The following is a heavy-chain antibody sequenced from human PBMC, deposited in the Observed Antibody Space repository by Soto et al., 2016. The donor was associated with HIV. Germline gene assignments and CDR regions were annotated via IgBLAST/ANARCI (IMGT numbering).Heavy chain of an antibody. CDR1: GYTFANFD. V-gene: IGHV1-8*01. Sequence: QVQLVQSGAEVKTPGASVKVSCKASGYTFANFDIHWVRQAAGQGPEWIGWMNPNSGNTGFAQNFQGRVTITRNTSISTAYMELSSLRSEDTAVYYCASDGGDWAFDIWGQGTMVTVSS. CDR3: ASDGGDWAFDI. J-gene: IGHJ3*02. CDR2: MNPNSGNT. D-gene: IGHD3-16*01.